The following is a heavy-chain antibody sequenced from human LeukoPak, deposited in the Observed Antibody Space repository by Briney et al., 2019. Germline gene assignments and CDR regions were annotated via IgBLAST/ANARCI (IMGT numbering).Heavy chain of an antibody. J-gene: IGHJ4*02. CDR2: IYYSGST. CDR3: ARHGSMTAAALLN. Sequence: SGTLSLTCTVSGGSISSSNYYWGWIRQPPGKGLEWIASIYYSGSTYYNPSLKSRVTISVDTSKNQFSLRLSSVTAADTAVYYCARHGSMTAAALLNWGQGTLVTVSS. D-gene: IGHD6-13*01. V-gene: IGHV4-39*01. CDR1: GGSISSSNYY.